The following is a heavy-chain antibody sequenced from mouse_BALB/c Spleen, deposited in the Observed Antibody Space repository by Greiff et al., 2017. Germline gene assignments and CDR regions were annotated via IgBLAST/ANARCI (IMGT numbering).Heavy chain of an antibody. CDR2: ISYSGST. CDR1: GDSITSGY. D-gene: IGHD2-4*01. V-gene: IGHV3-8*02. Sequence: EVKLLESGPSLVKPSQTLSLTCSVTGDSITSGYWNWIRKFPGNKLEYMGYISYSGSTYYNPSLKSRISITRDTSKNQYYLQLNSVTTEDTATYYCAREIYYDPYWYFDVWGAGTTVTVSS. J-gene: IGHJ1*01. CDR3: AREIYYDPYWYFDV.